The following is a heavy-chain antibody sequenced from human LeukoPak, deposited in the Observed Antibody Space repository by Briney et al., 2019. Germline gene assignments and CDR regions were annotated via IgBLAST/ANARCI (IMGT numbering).Heavy chain of an antibody. CDR2: VYYSGST. J-gene: IGHJ4*02. V-gene: IGHV4-59*01. CDR1: GGSISSYY. CDR3: ARGGGSSWTTGIFDY. Sequence: PSGTLSLTCTVSGGSISSYYWSWMRQPPGKGLEWIWYVYYSGSTNYNRSLKSRVTISVDTSKNQFSLMLTSMNAADTAVYYCARGGGSSWTTGIFDYWGQGALVTVSS. D-gene: IGHD6-13*01.